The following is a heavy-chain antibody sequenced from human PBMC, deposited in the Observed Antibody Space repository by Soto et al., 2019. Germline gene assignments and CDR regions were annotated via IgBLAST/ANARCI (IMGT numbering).Heavy chain of an antibody. J-gene: IGHJ4*02. D-gene: IGHD4-17*01. CDR1: GFTISSNY. V-gene: IGHV3-53*01. CDR3: AKMSNGDYSFLVY. CDR2: ICSGGST. Sequence: GGSLRLSCAASGFTISSNYMSWVRQAPGKGLEWVSVICSGGSTYYADSVRGRFTISRDNSKNTLYLQMNSLRAEDTAIYYCAKMSNGDYSFLVYWGQGTLVTVSS.